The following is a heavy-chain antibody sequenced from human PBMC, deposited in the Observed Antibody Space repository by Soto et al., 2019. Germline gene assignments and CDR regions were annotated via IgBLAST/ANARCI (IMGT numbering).Heavy chain of an antibody. CDR2: IYYSGST. CDR3: ARRLPTPSGSYWLGKFDP. J-gene: IGHJ5*02. CDR1: GGSISSSSYY. Sequence: QLQLQESGPGLVKPSETLSLTCTVSGGSISSSSYYWGWIRQPPGKGLEWIGSIYYSGSTYYNPSLKSRVTISVDTSKNQFSLKLSSVTAADTAVYYCARRLPTPSGSYWLGKFDPWGQGTLVTVSS. V-gene: IGHV4-39*01. D-gene: IGHD1-26*01.